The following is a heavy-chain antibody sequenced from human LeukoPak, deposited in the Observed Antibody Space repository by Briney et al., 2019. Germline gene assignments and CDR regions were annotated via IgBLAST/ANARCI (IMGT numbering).Heavy chain of an antibody. CDR3: ARAAYSSSPDY. D-gene: IGHD6-6*01. Sequence: PGGSLRLSCAASGFTFSGYWMVWVRHTPEKGLVWVSHIFSDGSGTSYADSVKGRFTISRDNAKDTLYLQMDSLRTEDTAVYYCARAAYSSSPDYWGQGTLVTVSS. CDR2: IFSDGSGT. J-gene: IGHJ4*02. CDR1: GFTFSGYW. V-gene: IGHV3-74*01.